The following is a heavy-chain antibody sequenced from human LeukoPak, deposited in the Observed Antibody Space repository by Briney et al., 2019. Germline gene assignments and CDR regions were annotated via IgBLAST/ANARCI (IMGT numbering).Heavy chain of an antibody. CDR3: VRRSSDSPIYFDL. J-gene: IGHJ4*02. D-gene: IGHD1-26*01. CDR1: GGSISLFKYY. CDR2: IHYSGST. V-gene: IGHV4-39*01. Sequence: SETLSLTCTVSGGSISLFKYYWGWIRRPPGKGLEWIANIHYSGSTYYNPSLRTRLTISVDTSKNQFSLKLSSVTAADTAVYYCVRRSSDSPIYFDLWGQGTLVTVSS.